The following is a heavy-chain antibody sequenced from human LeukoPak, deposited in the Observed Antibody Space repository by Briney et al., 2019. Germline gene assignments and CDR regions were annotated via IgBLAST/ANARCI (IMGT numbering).Heavy chain of an antibody. CDR1: GXSFISYW. CDR3: ARELGYSSSD. V-gene: IGHV5-51*01. Sequence: GESLKISCKGSGXSFISYWIGWVRQMPGKGLEWMGIIYPGDSSTRYSPSFQGHVTISAGKSISTAYLQWSSLKASDTAMYYCARELGYSSSDWGQGTLVTVSS. J-gene: IGHJ4*02. D-gene: IGHD6-6*01. CDR2: IYPGDSST.